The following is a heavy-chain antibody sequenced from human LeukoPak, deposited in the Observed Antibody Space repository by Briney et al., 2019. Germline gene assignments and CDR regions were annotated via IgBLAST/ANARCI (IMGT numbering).Heavy chain of an antibody. CDR3: ARRGFREGLRFLEWKPAPDY. D-gene: IGHD3-3*01. Sequence: SETLSLTCAVYGGSFSGYYWSWIRQPPGKGLEWIGEINHSGSTNYNPSLKSRVTISVDTSKNQFSLKLSSVTAADTAVYYCARRGFREGLRFLEWKPAPDYWGQGTLVTVSS. CDR1: GGSFSGYY. V-gene: IGHV4-34*01. CDR2: INHSGST. J-gene: IGHJ4*02.